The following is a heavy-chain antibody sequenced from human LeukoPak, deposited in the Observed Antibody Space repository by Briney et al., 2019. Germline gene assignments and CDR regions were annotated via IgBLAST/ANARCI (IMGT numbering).Heavy chain of an antibody. Sequence: PGGSLRLSCAASGFTFSSYSMNWVRQAPGKGLEWVSSISSSSSYIYYADSVKGRFTISRDNAKNSLYLQMNSLRAEDTAVYYCARAPNYYDSSGYYYYYGMDVWGQGTTVTVSS. J-gene: IGHJ6*02. CDR1: GFTFSSYS. V-gene: IGHV3-21*01. CDR3: ARAPNYYDSSGYYYYYGMDV. CDR2: ISSSSSYI. D-gene: IGHD3-22*01.